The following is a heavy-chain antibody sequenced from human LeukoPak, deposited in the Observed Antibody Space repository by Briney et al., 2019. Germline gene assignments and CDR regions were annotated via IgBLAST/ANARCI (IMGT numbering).Heavy chain of an antibody. Sequence: SVKVSCKASGGTFSSYAISWVRQAPGRGLEWMGRIIPIFGTANYAQKFQGRVTITTDESTSTAYMELSSLRSEDTAVYYCARSYSSSWYYFDYWGQGTLVTVSS. CDR1: GGTFSSYA. V-gene: IGHV1-69*05. CDR2: IIPIFGTA. CDR3: ARSYSSSWYYFDY. D-gene: IGHD6-13*01. J-gene: IGHJ4*02.